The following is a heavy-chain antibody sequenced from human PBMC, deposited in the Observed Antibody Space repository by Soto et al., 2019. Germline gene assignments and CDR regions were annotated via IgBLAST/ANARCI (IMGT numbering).Heavy chain of an antibody. V-gene: IGHV3-15*07. Sequence: EVQLVESGGGLVKPGGSLRLSCGASGFTFSHAWMNWVRQAPGKGLEWVGRIKSRIDGGTSDYAAPVKGRFSISRDDSKDSLFLQMNSLKTERPAVYSCATMGHWSNGVSSDYNYGTEVWGLGTTVSVAS. CDR1: GFTFSHAW. CDR2: IKSRIDGGTS. J-gene: IGHJ6*02. CDR3: ATMGHWSNGVSSDYNYGTEV. D-gene: IGHD2-8*01.